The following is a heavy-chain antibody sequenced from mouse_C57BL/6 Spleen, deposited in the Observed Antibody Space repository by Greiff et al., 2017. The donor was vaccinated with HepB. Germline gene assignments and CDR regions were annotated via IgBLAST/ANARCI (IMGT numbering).Heavy chain of an antibody. CDR2: IDPSDSYT. Sequence: QVQLQQSGAELVRPGTSVKLSCKASGYTFTSYWMHWVKQRPGQGLEWIGVIDPSDSYTNYNQKFKGKATLTVDTSSSTAYMQLSSLTSEDSAVYYCASIYYYGSSYYWGQGTTLTVSS. CDR3: ASIYYYGSSYY. J-gene: IGHJ2*01. V-gene: IGHV1-59*01. CDR1: GYTFTSYW. D-gene: IGHD1-1*01.